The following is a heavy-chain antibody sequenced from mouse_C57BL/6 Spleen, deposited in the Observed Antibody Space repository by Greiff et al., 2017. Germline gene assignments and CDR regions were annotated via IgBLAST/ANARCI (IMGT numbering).Heavy chain of an antibody. V-gene: IGHV14-2*01. CDR2: IDPEDGET. Sequence: EVQLKESGAELVKPGASVKLSCTASGFNIKDYYMHWVKQRTEQGLEWIGRIDPEDGETKNGPEFQGKATITADTSSNTAYLQLSSLTSEDTADYYCAKGYYDYDDPDYWGQGTTLTVSS. J-gene: IGHJ2*01. D-gene: IGHD2-4*01. CDR3: AKGYYDYDDPDY. CDR1: GFNIKDYY.